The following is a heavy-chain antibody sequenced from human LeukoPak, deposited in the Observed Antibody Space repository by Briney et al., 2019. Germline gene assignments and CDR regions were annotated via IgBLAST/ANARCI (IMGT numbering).Heavy chain of an antibody. CDR2: IRSKANSYAT. J-gene: IGHJ4*02. CDR3: TRLIAAAKKFDY. CDR1: GFTFSGSA. Sequence: GGSLRLSCAASGFTFSGSAMHWVRQASGKGLEWVGRIRSKANSYATAYAASVKGRFTISRDDSKNTAYLQMNSLKTEDTAVHYCTRLIAAAKKFDYWGQGTLVTVSS. V-gene: IGHV3-73*01. D-gene: IGHD6-13*01.